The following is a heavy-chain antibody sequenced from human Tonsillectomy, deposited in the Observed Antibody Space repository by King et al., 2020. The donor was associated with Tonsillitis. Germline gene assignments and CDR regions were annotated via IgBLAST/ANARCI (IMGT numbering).Heavy chain of an antibody. CDR2: INHSGST. Sequence: VQLQQWGAGLLNPSETLSLTCAVYGGSFSGYYWSWIRQPPGKGLEWIGEINHSGSTNYNPSLKSRVTISVDTSKNQFSLKLSSVTAADTAVYYCARTGPQYSSRRFDYWGQGTLVTVSS. CDR3: ARTGPQYSSRRFDY. J-gene: IGHJ4*02. CDR1: GGSFSGYY. V-gene: IGHV4-34*01. D-gene: IGHD6-6*01.